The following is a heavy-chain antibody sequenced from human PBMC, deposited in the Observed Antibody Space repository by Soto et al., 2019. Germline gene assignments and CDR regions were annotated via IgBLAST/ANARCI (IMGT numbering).Heavy chain of an antibody. CDR3: ARGRGYGDYFSRFDP. J-gene: IGHJ5*02. CDR1: GFTFSSYS. CDR2: ISSSSSTI. Sequence: PGGSLRLSCAASGFTFSSYSMNWVRQAPGKGLEWVSYISSSSSTIYYADSVKGRFTISRDNAKNSLYLQMNSLRDEDTAVYYCARGRGYGDYFSRFDPWGQGTLVTVSS. D-gene: IGHD4-17*01. V-gene: IGHV3-48*02.